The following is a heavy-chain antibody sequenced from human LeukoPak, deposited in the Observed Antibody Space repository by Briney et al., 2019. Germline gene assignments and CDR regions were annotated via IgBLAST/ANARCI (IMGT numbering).Heavy chain of an antibody. CDR1: GFTVSRSD. J-gene: IGHJ3*02. Sequence: PGGSLRLSCAPSGFTVSRSDMSWVRRSPGKGLEWVSVIFSGGGTSYADSVKGRFTISRDNSKNTLYLQVNSLRAGDTAVYYCATLRGYAFDIWGQGTMVTASS. CDR2: IFSGGGT. V-gene: IGHV3-66*04. CDR3: ATLRGYAFDI.